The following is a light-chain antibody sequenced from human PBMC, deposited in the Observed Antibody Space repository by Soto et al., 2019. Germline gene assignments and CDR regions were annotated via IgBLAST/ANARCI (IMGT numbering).Light chain of an antibody. CDR1: YRDVGGYNY. V-gene: IGLV2-14*01. J-gene: IGLJ1*01. CDR2: DVS. CDR3: SSYTSSSSXV. Sequence: QSALTHPASVSGSPGQSITISCTGTYRDVGGYNYVAWYQQYPGKAPKLMIYDVSFRPSGVSNRFSGSKSDITASLTISGLQAEDEADYYCSSYTSSSSXVFGTGTKVTVL.